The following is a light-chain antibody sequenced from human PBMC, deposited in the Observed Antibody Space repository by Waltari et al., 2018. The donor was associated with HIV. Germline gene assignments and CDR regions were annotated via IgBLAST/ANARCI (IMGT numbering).Light chain of an antibody. CDR3: QQYGLSPIT. J-gene: IGKJ5*01. CDR2: RIS. V-gene: IGKV3-20*01. Sequence: EIVLTQPPGTLSLYPGERATLSCRASESVTTSHLAWYQKKPGQAPRLLIYRISRRAAGIPDRFSGSGSGADFTLTISRLEPEDFAVYYCQQYGLSPITFGQGTRLEIK. CDR1: ESVTTSH.